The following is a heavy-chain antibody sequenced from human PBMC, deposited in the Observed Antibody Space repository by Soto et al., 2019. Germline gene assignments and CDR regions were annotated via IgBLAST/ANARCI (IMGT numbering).Heavy chain of an antibody. V-gene: IGHV3-30-3*01. CDR1: GFTFSSYA. D-gene: IGHD3-22*01. J-gene: IGHJ4*02. CDR3: AREGGLYYDSSGYHLY. Sequence: QVQLVESGGGVVQPGRSLRLSCAASGFTFSSYAMHWVRQAPGKGLEWVAVISYDGSNKYYADSVKGRFTISRDNSKNTLYLQMNSLRAEDTAVYYCAREGGLYYDSSGYHLYWGQGTLVTASS. CDR2: ISYDGSNK.